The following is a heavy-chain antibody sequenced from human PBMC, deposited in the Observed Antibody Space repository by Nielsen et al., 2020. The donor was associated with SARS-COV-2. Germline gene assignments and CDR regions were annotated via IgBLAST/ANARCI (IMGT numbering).Heavy chain of an antibody. V-gene: IGHV4-31*03. CDR2: IYYSGST. CDR1: GGSISSGGYY. J-gene: IGHJ3*02. CDR3: AMAMITGRIFGVVGAFDN. Sequence: SETLSLTCTVSGGSISSGGYYWSWIRQHPGKGLEWIGYIYYSGSTYYNPSLKSRVTISVDTSKNQFSLKLSSVTAADTAVYYCAMAMITGRIFGVVGAFDNWGQGTMVTVSS. D-gene: IGHD3-3*01.